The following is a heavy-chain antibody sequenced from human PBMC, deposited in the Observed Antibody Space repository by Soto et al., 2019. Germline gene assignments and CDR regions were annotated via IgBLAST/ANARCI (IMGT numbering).Heavy chain of an antibody. J-gene: IGHJ4*02. CDR2: IYYSGST. V-gene: IGHV4-59*08. CDR1: GGSISSYY. D-gene: IGHD2-2*01. CDR3: ASSGHIVVVPAALI. Sequence: ETLSLTCTVSGGSISSYYWSWIRQPPGKGLEWIGYIYYSGSTNYNPSLKSRVTISVDTSKNQFSLKLSSVTAADTAVYYCASSGHIVVVPAALIWGQGTLVTVSS.